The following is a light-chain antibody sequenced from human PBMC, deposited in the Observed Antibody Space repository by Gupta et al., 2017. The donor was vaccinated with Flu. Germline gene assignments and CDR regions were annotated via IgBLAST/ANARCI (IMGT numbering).Light chain of an antibody. J-gene: IGLJ1*01. CDR3: SSHAGRVTWV. V-gene: IGLV2-11*01. Sequence: SAPTQPRSVSGSPGQSVTISCTGTSNDVGSSNRVSWYEQRPDKAPKLILYDVTERPSGVPDRFSGSKSGNTASLTISGLQADDEADYYCSSHAGRVTWVFGTGTTVTVL. CDR1: SNDVGSSNR. CDR2: DVT.